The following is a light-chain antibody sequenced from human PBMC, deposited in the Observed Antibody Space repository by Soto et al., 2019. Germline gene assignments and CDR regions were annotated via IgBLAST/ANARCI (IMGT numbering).Light chain of an antibody. Sequence: DIQMTQSPSSLSAYVGDRVTITCRASQDIRNNLGWYQQKPGKAPKLLISDASRLETGVPSRFSGRGSGTDFTFTISSPQPEDIATYYCQQYHSLITFGRGTRLEIK. CDR2: DAS. J-gene: IGKJ5*01. CDR3: QQYHSLIT. CDR1: QDIRNN. V-gene: IGKV1-33*01.